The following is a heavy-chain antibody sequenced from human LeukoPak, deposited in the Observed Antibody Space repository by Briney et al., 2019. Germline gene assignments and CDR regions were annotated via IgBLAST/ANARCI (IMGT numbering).Heavy chain of an antibody. V-gene: IGHV4-59*01. CDR3: ARYIAVAGTVDY. CDR2: IYYSGST. J-gene: IGHJ4*02. D-gene: IGHD6-19*01. CDR1: GGSISSYY. Sequence: SETLSLTCTVSGGSISSYYWSWIRQPPGKGLEWIGYIYYSGSTNYNPSLKGRVTISVDTSKNQFSLKLSSVTAADTAVYYCARYIAVAGTVDYWGQGTLVTVSS.